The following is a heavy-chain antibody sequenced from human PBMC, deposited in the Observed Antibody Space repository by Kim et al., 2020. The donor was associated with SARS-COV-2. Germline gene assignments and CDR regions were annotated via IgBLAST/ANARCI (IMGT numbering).Heavy chain of an antibody. CDR1: GASIKNSDSY. D-gene: IGHD5-18*01. V-gene: IGHV4-39*01. CDR2: FSYSGTT. CDR3: ARQAPRLLWF. J-gene: IGHJ5*01. Sequence: SETLSLTCSVSGASIKNSDSYWGWIRQSPGKGLEWIGSFSYSGTTHYNPSLKSRATISVDTPNNHPSLTMRSATAADTAPSSCARQAPRLLWF.